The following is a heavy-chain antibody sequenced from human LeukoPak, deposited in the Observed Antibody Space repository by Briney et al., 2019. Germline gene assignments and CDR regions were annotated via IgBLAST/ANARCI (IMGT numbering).Heavy chain of an antibody. CDR3: ARTQGLYGAADY. CDR1: GYTFSDLW. V-gene: IGHV5-51*01. J-gene: IGHJ4*02. CDR2: VYPADSDT. D-gene: IGHD2-2*02. Sequence: NRGESLKISCQASGYTFSDLWIGWVRQMPGQGLEWMGSVYPADSDTRYSPSFEGHVTISADKSTNTAFLQWNSLLSSDSGIYFCARTQGLYGAADYWGQGTLVISSS.